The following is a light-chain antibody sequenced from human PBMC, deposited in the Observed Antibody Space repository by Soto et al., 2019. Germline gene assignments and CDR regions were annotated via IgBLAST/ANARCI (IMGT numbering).Light chain of an antibody. J-gene: IGKJ1*01. CDR3: QQYGTSPWA. CDR1: QSVGRNY. Sequence: EIVLTQFPGTLSLSPGERATLSCRASQSVGRNYVAWYQQKPGQAPRVIIYAASNRASGIPDRFSGSGSGSDFTLTLSRLEPEDFALYYCQQYGTSPWAVGQGTKVEIK. V-gene: IGKV3-20*01. CDR2: AAS.